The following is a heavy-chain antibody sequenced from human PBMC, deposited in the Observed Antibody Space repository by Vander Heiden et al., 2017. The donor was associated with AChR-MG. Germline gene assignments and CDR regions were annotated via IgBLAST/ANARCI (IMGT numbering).Heavy chain of an antibody. J-gene: IGHJ4*02. D-gene: IGHD3-3*01. CDR1: GGSIRRYY. CDR2: IYYSGST. CDR3: ARAVHYDFWSGPKSGGDYYFDY. V-gene: IGHV4-59*01. Sequence: QVQLQESGPGLVKPSETLSLTCPVPGGSIRRYYWTRVRQPPGKGLEWSGYIYYSGSTNYNPSLKSRVTISVETSKNQFSLKLSSVTAADTAVYYCARAVHYDFWSGPKSGGDYYFDYWGQGTLVTVSS.